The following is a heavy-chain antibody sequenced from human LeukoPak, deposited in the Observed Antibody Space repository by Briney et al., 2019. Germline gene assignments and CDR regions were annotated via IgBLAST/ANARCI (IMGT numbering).Heavy chain of an antibody. CDR2: IRYDGSNK. Sequence: LAGGSLRLSCAASGFTFSSYGMHWVRQAPGKGLEWVAFIRYDGSNKYYADSVKGRFTISRDNSKNTLYLQMNSLRAEDTAVYYCAKDSPPEWWLRNDAFDIWGQGTMVTVSS. CDR1: GFTFSSYG. J-gene: IGHJ3*02. CDR3: AKDSPPEWWLRNDAFDI. D-gene: IGHD5-12*01. V-gene: IGHV3-30*02.